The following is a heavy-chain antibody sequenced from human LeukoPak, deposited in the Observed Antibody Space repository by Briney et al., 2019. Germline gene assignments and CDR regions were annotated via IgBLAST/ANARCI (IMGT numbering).Heavy chain of an antibody. CDR1: RYTFTTYD. Sequence: ASVKVSCKASRYTFTTYDINWVRQAPGQGLEWLGWMNPNTGNTGCAQKFQGRVTITWNTSISTAYMELGSLTSEDTAVYYCARIDYSNAFDIWGQGTMVTVSS. V-gene: IGHV1-8*03. CDR2: MNPNTGNT. J-gene: IGHJ3*02. CDR3: ARIDYSNAFDI. D-gene: IGHD4-11*01.